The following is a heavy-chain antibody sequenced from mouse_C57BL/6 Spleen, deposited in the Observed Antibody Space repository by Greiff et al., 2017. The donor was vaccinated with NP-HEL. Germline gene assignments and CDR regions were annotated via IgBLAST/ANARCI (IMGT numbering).Heavy chain of an antibody. V-gene: IGHV1-9*01. J-gene: IGHJ2*01. D-gene: IGHD2-3*01. CDR2: ILPGSGST. CDR1: GYTFTSYW. Sequence: QVQLQQPGTELVKPGASVKLSCKASGYTFTSYWMHWVKQRPGQGLEWIGEILPGSGSTNYNEKFKGKATFTADTSSNTAYMQLSSLTTEDSAIYYCARFDGYSYYFDYWGQGTTLTVSS. CDR3: ARFDGYSYYFDY.